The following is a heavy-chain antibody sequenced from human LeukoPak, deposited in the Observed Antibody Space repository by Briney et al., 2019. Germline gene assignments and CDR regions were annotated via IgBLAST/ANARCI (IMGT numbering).Heavy chain of an antibody. D-gene: IGHD3-10*01. CDR3: ARHKVPMVRGVIAWFDP. CDR2: INHSGGT. V-gene: IGHV4-34*01. Sequence: SETLSLTCAVYGESFSGYYWSWIRQPPGKGLEWIGEINHSGGTNYNPSLKSRVTISVDTSKNQFSLKLSSVTAADTAVYYCARHKVPMVRGVIAWFDPWGQGTLVTVSS. CDR1: GESFSGYY. J-gene: IGHJ5*02.